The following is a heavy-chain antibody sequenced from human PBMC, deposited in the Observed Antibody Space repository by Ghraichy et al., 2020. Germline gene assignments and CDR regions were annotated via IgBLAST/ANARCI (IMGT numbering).Heavy chain of an antibody. Sequence: GGSLRLSCAASGFTFSSYSMNWVRQAPGKGLEWVSSISSSSSYIYYADSVKGRFTISRDNAKNSLYLQMNSLRAEDTAVYYCARERRDGYTMSLDYGGQGTLVTVSS. V-gene: IGHV3-21*01. CDR3: ARERRDGYTMSLDY. CDR2: ISSSSSYI. CDR1: GFTFSSYS. J-gene: IGHJ4*02. D-gene: IGHD5-24*01.